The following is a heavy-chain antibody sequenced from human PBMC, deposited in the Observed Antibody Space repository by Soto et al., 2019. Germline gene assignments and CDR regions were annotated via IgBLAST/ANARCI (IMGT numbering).Heavy chain of an antibody. CDR3: ASEYYDGSYYYDGMDV. J-gene: IGHJ6*02. Sequence: SVKVSCKASGGTFSSYAISWVRQAPGQGLEWMGGIIPIFGTANYAQKFQGRVTITADKSTSTAYMELSSLRSEDTAVYYCASEYYDGSYYYDGMDVWGQGTTVTVSS. V-gene: IGHV1-69*06. D-gene: IGHD3-3*01. CDR1: GGTFSSYA. CDR2: IIPIFGTA.